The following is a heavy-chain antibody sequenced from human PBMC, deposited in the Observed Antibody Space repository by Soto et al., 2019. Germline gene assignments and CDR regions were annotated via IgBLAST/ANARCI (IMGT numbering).Heavy chain of an antibody. CDR1: GFTFSDHF. V-gene: IGHV3-11*01. Sequence: QVQLVESGGGLVKPGGSLRLSCAASGFTFSDHFMSWIRQAPGQGLEWVSYVSRSGSSIYYADSVKGRFTISRDNAKKSLYLQMNSLRAEDTAVYYCARVPKGVVVAANDYWGQGSLVTVSS. D-gene: IGHD2-15*01. CDR3: ARVPKGVVVAANDY. J-gene: IGHJ4*02. CDR2: VSRSGSSI.